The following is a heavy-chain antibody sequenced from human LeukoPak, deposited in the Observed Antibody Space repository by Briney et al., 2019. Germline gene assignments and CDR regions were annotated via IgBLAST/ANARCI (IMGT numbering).Heavy chain of an antibody. V-gene: IGHV1-18*01. CDR2: ISAYNGNT. D-gene: IGHD3-22*01. J-gene: IGHJ4*02. CDR1: GYTFTSDG. CDR3: ARDVGAITMIVVVIGSNFDY. Sequence: ASVKVSCKASGYTFTSDGISWVRQARGQGVEGMGWISAYNGNTKYAQRLEGRVTMTTDTSTSTASMELRSLRSADTAVYYCARDVGAITMIVVVIGSNFDYWGQGTLVTVSS.